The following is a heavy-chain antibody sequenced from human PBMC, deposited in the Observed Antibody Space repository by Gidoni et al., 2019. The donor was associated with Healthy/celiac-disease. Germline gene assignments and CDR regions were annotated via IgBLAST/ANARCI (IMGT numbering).Heavy chain of an antibody. D-gene: IGHD3-10*01. J-gene: IGHJ3*02. Sequence: EVQLVESGGGLVKPGGSLGLSCAASGFTFSRYSMNWVRQGPVKGLEWVSSISSSSSYISYADSVKGRFTISRDNAKNSLYLQMNSRRAEDTAVYYCARVMTGSKGYAFDIWGQGTMVTVSS. V-gene: IGHV3-21*01. CDR1: GFTFSRYS. CDR2: ISSSSSYI. CDR3: ARVMTGSKGYAFDI.